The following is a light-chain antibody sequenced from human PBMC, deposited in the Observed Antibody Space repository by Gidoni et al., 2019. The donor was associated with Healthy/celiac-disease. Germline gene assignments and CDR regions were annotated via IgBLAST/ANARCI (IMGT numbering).Light chain of an antibody. J-gene: IGKJ3*01. CDR1: QSVLYSSNSKNY. CDR2: WAS. Sequence: DIVMTQSPDSLAVSLGERATINCTSSQSVLYSSNSKNYLAWYQQKPGQPPKLLIYWASTRESGVPDRFSGSGSGTDFTLTISSLQAEDVAVYYCQQYYTTPPAFGPGTKVDIK. V-gene: IGKV4-1*01. CDR3: QQYYTTPPA.